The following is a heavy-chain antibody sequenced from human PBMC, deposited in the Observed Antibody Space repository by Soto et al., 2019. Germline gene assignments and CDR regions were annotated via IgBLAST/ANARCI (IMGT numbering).Heavy chain of an antibody. CDR3: ARLTVYFWSGYSPRAFDY. CDR1: GGSISSSSYY. V-gene: IGHV4-39*01. J-gene: IGHJ4*02. CDR2: IYYSGST. D-gene: IGHD3-3*01. Sequence: QLQLQESGPGLVKPSETLSLTCTVSGGSISSSSYYWGWIRQPPGKGLEWIGSIYYSGSTYYNPSRKSRVTISVDTSKNQFSLKLSSVTAADTAVYYCARLTVYFWSGYSPRAFDYWGQGTLVTVSS.